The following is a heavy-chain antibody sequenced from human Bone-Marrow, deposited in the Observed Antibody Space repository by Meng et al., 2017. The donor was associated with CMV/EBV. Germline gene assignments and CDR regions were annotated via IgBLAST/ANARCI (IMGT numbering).Heavy chain of an antibody. D-gene: IGHD5-12*01. J-gene: IGHJ4*02. V-gene: IGHV3-74*01. CDR2: INSDGSTT. Sequence: GESLKISCAASGFTFSSYWMHWVRQAPGKGLVWVSRINSDGSTTSYADSVKGRFTISRDNAKNTLYLQMNSLRAEDTAVYYCARKPLDATSVDYWGQGTLVTVSS. CDR3: ARKPLDATSVDY. CDR1: GFTFSSYW.